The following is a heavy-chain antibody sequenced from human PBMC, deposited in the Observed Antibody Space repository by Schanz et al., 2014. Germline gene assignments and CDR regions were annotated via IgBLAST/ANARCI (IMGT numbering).Heavy chain of an antibody. V-gene: IGHV3-23*04. D-gene: IGHD3-10*01. CDR2: IGGDASRT. J-gene: IGHJ5*02. CDR3: ARPPPLVRGIAGWFGP. CDR1: GFNFITFA. Sequence: EVHLVESGGGLVQPGGSLRLSCAASGFNFITFAMSWVRQAPGKGPEWVSAIGGDASRTYYADSVKGRFTISRDNSKATLYPKRNSLGPDAPALYSCARPPPLVRGIAGWFGPWRQGSLVTVSS.